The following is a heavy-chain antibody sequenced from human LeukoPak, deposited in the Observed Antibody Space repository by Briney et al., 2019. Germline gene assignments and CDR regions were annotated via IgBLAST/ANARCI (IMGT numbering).Heavy chain of an antibody. Sequence: GESLRLSCAASGFTFSSYAMSWVRQAPGKGLEWVSAISGSGGSTYYADSVKGRFTISRDNSKNTLYLQMNSLRAEDTAVYYCAKPYYDFWSGWDWGQGTLVTVSS. D-gene: IGHD3-3*01. J-gene: IGHJ4*02. V-gene: IGHV3-23*01. CDR1: GFTFSSYA. CDR3: AKPYYDFWSGWD. CDR2: ISGSGGST.